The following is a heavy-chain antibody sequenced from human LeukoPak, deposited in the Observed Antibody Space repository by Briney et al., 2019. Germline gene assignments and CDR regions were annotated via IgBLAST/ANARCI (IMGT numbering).Heavy chain of an antibody. J-gene: IGHJ4*02. D-gene: IGHD4-23*01. CDR1: GGSVNSGVYY. CDR3: VAPRINSGFVDY. V-gene: IGHV4-61*08. Sequence: PSETLSLTCTVSGGSVNSGVYYWSWIRQPPGKGLEYIGYIYYSGSTNYNPSLKSRVTISVDTSKNQFSLKLSSVTAADTAVYYCVAPRINSGFVDYWGQGTLVTVSS. CDR2: IYYSGST.